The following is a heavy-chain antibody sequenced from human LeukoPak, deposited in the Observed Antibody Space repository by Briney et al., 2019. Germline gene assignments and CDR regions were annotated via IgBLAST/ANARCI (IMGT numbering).Heavy chain of an antibody. Sequence: GGSLRLSCAASGFTFSSYGTHWVRQAPGKGLEWVAVISYDGSNKYYADSVKGRFTISRDNSKNTLYLQMNSLRAEDTAVYYCAKDSYYDFWSGYYSYYYYYMDVWGKGTTVTVSS. J-gene: IGHJ6*03. CDR1: GFTFSSYG. D-gene: IGHD3-3*01. CDR2: ISYDGSNK. V-gene: IGHV3-30*18. CDR3: AKDSYYDFWSGYYSYYYYYMDV.